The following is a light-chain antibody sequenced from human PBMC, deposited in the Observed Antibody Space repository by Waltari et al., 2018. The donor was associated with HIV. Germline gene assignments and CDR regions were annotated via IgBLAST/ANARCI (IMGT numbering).Light chain of an antibody. CDR3: QQYNNWPPGGT. CDR1: QSVGSN. Sequence: EVVMTQSPATLSVSPGESATLSCRASQSVGSNLAWYEHKPGQAPRLLIYGASTRATGVPARFSGSGSETEFTLTISSLRSDDFAIYYFQQYNNWPPGGTFGHGTKVEIK. J-gene: IGKJ1*01. CDR2: GAS. V-gene: IGKV3-15*01.